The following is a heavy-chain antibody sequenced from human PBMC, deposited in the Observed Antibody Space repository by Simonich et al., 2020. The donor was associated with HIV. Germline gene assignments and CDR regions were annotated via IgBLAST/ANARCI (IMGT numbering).Heavy chain of an antibody. CDR3: ARAGGHLDY. CDR1: GFTFSSYG. D-gene: IGHD3-16*01. J-gene: IGHJ4*02. CDR2: ISSSSSSI. Sequence: SVGGLVQPGGSLTLSCAASGFTFSSYGMNWVRQAPVKGLAWVSYISSSSSSIYYADSVKGRFTISRDNAKNSLYLQMNSLRAEDTAVYYCARAGGHLDYWGQGTLVTVSS. V-gene: IGHV3-48*01.